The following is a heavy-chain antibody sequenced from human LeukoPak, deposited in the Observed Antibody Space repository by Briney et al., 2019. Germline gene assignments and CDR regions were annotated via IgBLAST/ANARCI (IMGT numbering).Heavy chain of an antibody. CDR2: INHSGST. J-gene: IGHJ5*02. Sequence: SETLSLTCAVYGGSFSGYYGSWIRQPPGKGLEWIGEINHSGSTNYNPSLKSRVTISVDTCKNEFSLKLSSVTAADTAVYYCARGLYCSSTSCSSWFDPWGQGTLVTVSS. V-gene: IGHV4-34*01. CDR3: ARGLYCSSTSCSSWFDP. CDR1: GGSFSGYY. D-gene: IGHD2-2*01.